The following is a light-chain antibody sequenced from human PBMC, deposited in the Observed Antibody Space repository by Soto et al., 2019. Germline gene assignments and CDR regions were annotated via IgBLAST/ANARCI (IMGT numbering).Light chain of an antibody. CDR2: AAS. V-gene: IGKV3-20*01. CDR3: QQYGDSPLT. Sequence: EILLTQSPSTLSLSPGEGVTLSCRASQSVTVNSLAWYQQKPGQAPRLLVYAASTRAAAVPDRFTGSGSGTDFALTISRLETADFGVYYCQQYGDSPLTSGPGTKVDIK. J-gene: IGKJ3*01. CDR1: QSVTVNS.